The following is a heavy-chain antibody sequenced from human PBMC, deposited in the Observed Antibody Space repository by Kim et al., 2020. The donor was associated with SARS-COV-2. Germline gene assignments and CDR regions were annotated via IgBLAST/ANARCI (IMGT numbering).Heavy chain of an antibody. CDR3: ARESVAGTSWFEP. Sequence: SETLSLTCTVSGGSISSGGYYWSWISQHPGKGLEWIGYIYYSGSTYYSPSLKSRVTISVDTTKNQFSVKLTSVNSGDTAVCYCARESVAGTSWFEPWGQGTLVTVSS. D-gene: IGHD6-19*01. CDR1: GGSISSGGYY. CDR2: IYYSGST. V-gene: IGHV4-31*03. J-gene: IGHJ5*02.